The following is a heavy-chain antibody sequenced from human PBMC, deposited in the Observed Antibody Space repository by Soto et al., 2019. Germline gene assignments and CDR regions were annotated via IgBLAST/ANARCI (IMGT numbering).Heavy chain of an antibody. CDR1: GYTFTGYY. CDR2: INPNSGGT. CDR3: ARDPSYYGMDV. V-gene: IGHV1-2*04. Sequence: GASVKVSCKASGYTFTGYYMHWVRQAPGQGLEWMGWINPNSGGTNYAQKFQGWVTMTRDTSASTANMELSSLRSEDTAVYYCARDPSYYGMDVWGQGTTVTVSS. J-gene: IGHJ6*02.